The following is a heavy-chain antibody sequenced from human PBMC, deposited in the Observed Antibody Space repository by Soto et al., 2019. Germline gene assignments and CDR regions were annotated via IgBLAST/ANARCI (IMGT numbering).Heavy chain of an antibody. V-gene: IGHV4-59*01. CDR2: IYYSGST. CDR1: GGSISSYY. D-gene: IGHD5-18*01. CDR3: ARGGGYSSTSYYYYGMDV. Sequence: TSETLSLTCTVSGGSISSYYWSWIRQPPGKGLEWIGYIYYSGSTNYNPSLKSRVTISVDTSKNQFSLKLSSVTAADTAVYYCARGGGYSSTSYYYYGMDVWGQGTTVTVSS. J-gene: IGHJ6*02.